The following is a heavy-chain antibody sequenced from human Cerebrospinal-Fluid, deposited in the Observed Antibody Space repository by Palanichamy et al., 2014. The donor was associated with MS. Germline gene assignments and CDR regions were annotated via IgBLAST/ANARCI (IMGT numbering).Heavy chain of an antibody. J-gene: IGHJ1*01. CDR2: VYQTGAT. V-gene: IGHV4-30-2*01. Sequence: QLQLQESGSGLVKPSQTLSLTCSVSGDSISSGGYSWNWIRQPPGKGLEWIGFVYQTGATFYSPSLESRLSISVDRPKNQFSLNLKSVTAADTAVYYCARGGFTLFGVIIPYFERWGQGTLVTVSS. CDR3: ARGGFTLFGVIIPYFER. D-gene: IGHD3-3*01. CDR1: GDSISSGGYS.